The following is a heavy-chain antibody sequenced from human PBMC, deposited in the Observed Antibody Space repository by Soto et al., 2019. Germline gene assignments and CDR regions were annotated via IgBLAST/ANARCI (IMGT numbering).Heavy chain of an antibody. CDR3: ARAGEGYDILTGYYSFDY. J-gene: IGHJ4*02. CDR1: GDSVSSNSAA. D-gene: IGHD3-9*01. Sequence: SQTLSLTCAISGDSVSSNSAAWNWIRQSPSRGLEWLGRTYYRSKWYNDYAVSVKSRITINPDTSKNQFSLQLNSVTPEDTAVYYCARAGEGYDILTGYYSFDYWGQGTLVTVYS. V-gene: IGHV6-1*01. CDR2: TYYRSKWYN.